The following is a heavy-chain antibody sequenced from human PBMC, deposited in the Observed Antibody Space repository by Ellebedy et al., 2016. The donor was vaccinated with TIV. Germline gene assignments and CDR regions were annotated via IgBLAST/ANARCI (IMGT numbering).Heavy chain of an antibody. CDR1: GFSFTTYW. J-gene: IGHJ4*02. CDR2: IKQDGSEM. V-gene: IGHV3-7*03. D-gene: IGHD2-15*01. Sequence: GESLKISCAASGFSFTTYWMTWVRQTPGKGLEWVANIKQDGSEMYYGVSVKGRFTISRDNAKNSVYLQMNSLRADDTAVYYCARDLRGGEDFWGQGTLVTVSS. CDR3: ARDLRGGEDF.